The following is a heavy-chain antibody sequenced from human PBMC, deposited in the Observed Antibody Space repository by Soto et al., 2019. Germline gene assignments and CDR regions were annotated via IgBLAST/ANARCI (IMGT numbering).Heavy chain of an antibody. CDR3: ARDLRGYCSGGSCYLNYYYYYMDV. D-gene: IGHD2-15*01. CDR2: ISAYNGNT. V-gene: IGHV1-18*01. J-gene: IGHJ6*03. CDR1: GYTFTIYG. Sequence: GASVKVSCKASGYTFTIYGISWVRQAPGQGLEWMGWISAYNGNTNYAQKLQGRVTMTTDTSTSTAYMELRSLRSDDTAVYYCARDLRGYCSGGSCYLNYYYYYMDVWGKGTTVTVSS.